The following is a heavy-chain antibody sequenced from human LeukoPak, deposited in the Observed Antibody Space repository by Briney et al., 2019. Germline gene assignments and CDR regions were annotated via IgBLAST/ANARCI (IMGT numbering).Heavy chain of an antibody. CDR1: GFTFSSYA. CDR3: ARDEAPSPLSPYYYYGMDV. V-gene: IGHV3-48*04. J-gene: IGHJ6*02. CDR2: IAGSGETI. Sequence: GGSLRLSCAASGFTFSSYAMSWVRQAPGKGLEWISNIAGSGETIYYADSVKGRFTISRDNANNLLFLQMNSLRAEDTAVYYCARDEAPSPLSPYYYYGMDVWGQGTTVTVSS.